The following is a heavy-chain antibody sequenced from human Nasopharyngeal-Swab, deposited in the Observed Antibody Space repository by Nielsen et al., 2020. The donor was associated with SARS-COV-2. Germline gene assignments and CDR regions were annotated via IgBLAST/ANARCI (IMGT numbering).Heavy chain of an antibody. V-gene: IGHV3-48*04. CDR3: VREGWTTVTTGRDYFYGMDV. CDR1: GFTFSSHN. D-gene: IGHD4-17*01. J-gene: IGHJ6*02. Sequence: GESLKISCAASGFTFSSHNMNWVRQAPGKGLEWLSHITSSSSKTYYADSVKGRFTVSRDNAKNSLYLQMNSLRAEDTAVYYCVREGWTTVTTGRDYFYGMDVWGQGTTVTVSS. CDR2: ITSSSSKT.